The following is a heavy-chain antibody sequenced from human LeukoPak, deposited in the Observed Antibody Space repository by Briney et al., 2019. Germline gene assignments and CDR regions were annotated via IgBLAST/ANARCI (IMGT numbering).Heavy chain of an antibody. CDR2: IYGSGST. D-gene: IGHD3-22*01. CDR3: ARGKMYYYDSSGYGY. CDR1: GGSISSSSYY. Sequence: SETLSLTCTVSGGSISSSSYYWGWIRQPPGKGLEWIGRIYGSGSTSYNPSLKSRVTMTVDTSKNQFSLKLRSVTAADTAVYYCARGKMYYYDSSGYGYWGQGTLVTVSS. J-gene: IGHJ4*02. V-gene: IGHV4-39*07.